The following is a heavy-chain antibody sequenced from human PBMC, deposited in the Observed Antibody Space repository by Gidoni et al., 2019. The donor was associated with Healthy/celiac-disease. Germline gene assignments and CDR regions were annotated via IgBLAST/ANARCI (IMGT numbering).Heavy chain of an antibody. V-gene: IGHV3-15*07. CDR1: SNAW. Sequence: SNAWMNWVRPAPGKGLEWVVRIKSKTDGGTTDSAAPVKGRFTISREDSKNTLYLQMNSLKTEETDVYYWTTRFLHPGSSWGQGTMVTVSS. CDR3: TTRFLHPGSS. J-gene: IGHJ3*01. D-gene: IGHD2-21*01. CDR2: IKSKTDGGTT.